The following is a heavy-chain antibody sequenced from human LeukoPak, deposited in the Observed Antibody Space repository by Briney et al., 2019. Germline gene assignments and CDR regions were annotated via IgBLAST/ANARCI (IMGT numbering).Heavy chain of an antibody. Sequence: HPGGSLRLSCAASGFTFSSYAMHWVRQAPGKGLEWVAVISYDGSNKYYADSVKGRFTISRDNAKNSLYLQMNSLRAEDTAVYYCARDPRATRFLEWLSHQDYYYGMDVWGQGTTVTVSS. CDR3: ARDPRATRFLEWLSHQDYYYGMDV. D-gene: IGHD3-3*01. CDR1: GFTFSSYA. CDR2: ISYDGSNK. J-gene: IGHJ6*02. V-gene: IGHV3-30-3*01.